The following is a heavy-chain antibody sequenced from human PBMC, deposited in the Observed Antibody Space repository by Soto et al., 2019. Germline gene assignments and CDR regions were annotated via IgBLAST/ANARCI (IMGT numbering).Heavy chain of an antibody. D-gene: IGHD6-13*01. CDR1: GGSISSSSYY. CDR3: ARRPRLAAAGTPTGFDP. J-gene: IGHJ5*02. Sequence: PSETLSLTCTVSGGSISSSSYYWGWIRQPPGKGLEWIGSIYYSGSTYYNPSLKSRVTISVDTSKNQFSLKLSSVTAADTAVYYCARRPRLAAAGTPTGFDPWGQATLVTVSS. CDR2: IYYSGST. V-gene: IGHV4-39*01.